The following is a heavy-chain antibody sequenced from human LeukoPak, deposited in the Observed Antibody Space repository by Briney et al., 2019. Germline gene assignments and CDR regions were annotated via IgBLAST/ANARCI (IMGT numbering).Heavy chain of an antibody. V-gene: IGHV4-59*01. CDR3: ARGGGYYDSSGSPPGVDY. Sequence: SETLSLTCTVSGGSISSYYWSWIRQPPGKGLEWIGYIYYSGSTNYNPSLKSRVTISVDTSKNQFSLKLSSVTAADTAVYYCARGGGYYDSSGSPPGVDYWGQGTLVTVSS. J-gene: IGHJ4*02. CDR1: GGSISSYY. D-gene: IGHD3-22*01. CDR2: IYYSGST.